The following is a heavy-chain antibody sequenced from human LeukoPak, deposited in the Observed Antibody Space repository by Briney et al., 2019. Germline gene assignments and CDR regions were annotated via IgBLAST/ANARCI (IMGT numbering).Heavy chain of an antibody. J-gene: IGHJ4*02. CDR3: ARDWVPPYCSGGSCHTDY. D-gene: IGHD2-15*01. CDR1: GYTFTSYD. V-gene: IGHV1-8*01. CDR2: MNPNSGNT. Sequence: ASVKVSCKASGYTFTSYDINWVRQATGQGLEWMGWMNPNSGNTGYAQKFQGRVTMTRNTSISTAYMELSSLRSEDTAVYYCARDWVPPYCSGGSCHTDYWGQGTLVTVSS.